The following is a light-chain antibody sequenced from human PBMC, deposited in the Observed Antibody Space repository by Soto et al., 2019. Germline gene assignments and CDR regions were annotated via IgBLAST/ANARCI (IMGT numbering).Light chain of an antibody. V-gene: IGKV1-5*03. Sequence: DIQMTQSPSTLSASVGDKVTITCRASQSISSWLAWYQQKPGKAPKLLIYKASSLESGVPSRFSGSGSGTEFTLTISSLQPHDFATYYCQQYNSWWTFGQGTKLEIK. CDR2: KAS. CDR1: QSISSW. J-gene: IGKJ2*02. CDR3: QQYNSWWT.